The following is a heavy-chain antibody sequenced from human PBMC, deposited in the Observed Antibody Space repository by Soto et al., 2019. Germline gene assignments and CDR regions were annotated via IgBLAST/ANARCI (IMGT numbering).Heavy chain of an antibody. V-gene: IGHV4-39*01. CDR1: GGSISSSSYY. Sequence: SETLSLTCTVSGGSISSSSYYWGWIRQPPGKGLEWIGSIYYSGSTYYNPSLKSRVTISVDTSKNQFSLKLSSVTAADTAVYYCARHGKHHSSGWHYFDYWGQGTLVTVSS. CDR3: ARHGKHHSSGWHYFDY. J-gene: IGHJ4*02. D-gene: IGHD6-19*01. CDR2: IYYSGST.